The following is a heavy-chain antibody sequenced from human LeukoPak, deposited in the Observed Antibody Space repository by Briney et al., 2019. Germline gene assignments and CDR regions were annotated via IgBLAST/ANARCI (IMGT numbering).Heavy chain of an antibody. CDR1: GDSNTNSIYY. J-gene: IGHJ3*01. CDR3: AREMSGYSGYDPVWEV. CDR2: IDYSGST. D-gene: IGHD5-12*01. Sequence: PSETLSLTCTVSGDSNTNSIYYWGWIRQPPGKGLEWIGSIDYSGSTYYNPSLKSRATISIDTSKNQFSLKLSSVTAADTAVYYCAREMSGYSGYDPVWEVWGQGTMVTVSS. V-gene: IGHV4-39*07.